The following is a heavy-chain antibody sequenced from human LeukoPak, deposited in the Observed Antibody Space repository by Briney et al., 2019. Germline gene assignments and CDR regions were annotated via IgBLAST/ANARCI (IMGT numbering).Heavy chain of an antibody. CDR3: ARDVGRIVVVMAPYYFDY. D-gene: IGHD2-21*01. V-gene: IGHV1-2*02. Sequence: GAAVNVSCKTSGYAFTGYYIHWVRQAPGQGLEWMGWINPNSGGTNYAQKFQGRVTMTRDTSISTAYMELSRLRSADTAVYYCARDVGRIVVVMAPYYFDYWGQGTLVTVSS. J-gene: IGHJ4*02. CDR2: INPNSGGT. CDR1: GYAFTGYY.